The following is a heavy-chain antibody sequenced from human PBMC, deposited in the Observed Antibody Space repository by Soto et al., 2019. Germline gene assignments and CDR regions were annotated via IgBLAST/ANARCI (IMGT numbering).Heavy chain of an antibody. J-gene: IGHJ4*02. CDR1: GYDFTTYG. V-gene: IGHV1-18*01. Sequence: QVHLVQSGAEVKKSGASVKVSCKGSGYDFTTYGITWVRQAPGQGLEWMAWISAHNGNTDYAQKLQGRVTVTRDTSTSTAYMELRSLSSDDTAVYSGARWRYGDYWGQGAMVTVSS. CDR2: ISAHNGNT. CDR3: ARWRYGDY. D-gene: IGHD1-1*01.